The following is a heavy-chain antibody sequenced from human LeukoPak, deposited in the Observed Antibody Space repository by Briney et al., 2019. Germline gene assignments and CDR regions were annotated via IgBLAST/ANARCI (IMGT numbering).Heavy chain of an antibody. CDR1: GFTFSSYE. V-gene: IGHV3-48*03. J-gene: IGHJ4*02. Sequence: PGGSLRLSCAASGFTFSSYEMNWVRQAPGKGLEWISYISSSGSSIQHADSVKGRFTISRDNAKNSLYLQMNSLRVEGTAVYYCARVGYYSSGPFSYLDYWGQGTLVTVSS. CDR2: ISSSGSSI. CDR3: ARVGYYSSGPFSYLDY. D-gene: IGHD3-10*01.